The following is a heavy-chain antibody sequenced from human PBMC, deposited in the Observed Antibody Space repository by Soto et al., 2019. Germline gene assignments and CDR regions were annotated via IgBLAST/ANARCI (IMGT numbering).Heavy chain of an antibody. V-gene: IGHV1-2*02. CDR2: INPHSGGS. CDR3: ARDRVRTPVRVNSFDL. D-gene: IGHD3-10*01. J-gene: IGHJ5*02. Sequence: ASVKVSCKASGYFFSNYFMHWVRQAPGQGLEWMGYINPHSGGSKYEDNFQDRVTMTRDTPKTTVYMELRGLTSDDTAVYYCARDRVRTPVRVNSFDLWGKGTLVIVSS. CDR1: GYFFSNYF.